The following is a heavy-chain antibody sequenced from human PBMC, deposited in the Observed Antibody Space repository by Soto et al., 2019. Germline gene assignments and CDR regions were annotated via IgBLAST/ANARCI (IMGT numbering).Heavy chain of an antibody. D-gene: IGHD5-12*01. J-gene: IGHJ5*02. Sequence: QLQLQESGPGLVKPSQTLSLTCTVSGGSIIIGDYYWSWYRPPPGKGLEWIGYIYSSGSTYYNPSLKSSVTISVDTSKNQFSLNLSSVTAADTAMYYCARAGVATIEPGNNWFDPWGQGTLVTVSS. CDR2: IYSSGST. CDR1: GGSIIIGDYY. V-gene: IGHV4-30-4*01. CDR3: ARAGVATIEPGNNWFDP.